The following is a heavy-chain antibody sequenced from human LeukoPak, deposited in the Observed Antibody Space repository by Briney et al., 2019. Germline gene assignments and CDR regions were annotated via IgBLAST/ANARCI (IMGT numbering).Heavy chain of an antibody. CDR1: GGSISGYY. V-gene: IGHV4-4*07. CDR2: IYSSGST. D-gene: IGHD3-22*01. J-gene: IGHJ2*01. Sequence: SETLSLTCTVSGGSISGYYWSWIRQPAGKGLEWIGRIYSSGSTNYNPSLKSRVTMSVDTSKNQFSLKLTSVTAADTAVYYCARRYDSSSFDLWGRGTLVTVSS. CDR3: ARRYDSSSFDL.